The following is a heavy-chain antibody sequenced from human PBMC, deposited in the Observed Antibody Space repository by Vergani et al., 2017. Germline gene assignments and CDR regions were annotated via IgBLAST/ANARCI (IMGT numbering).Heavy chain of an antibody. V-gene: IGHV4-59*13. CDR2: IYSTGST. J-gene: IGHJ6*02. CDR3: ARVMYRDKAKTGYRLEGMDI. Sequence: QVQLEESGPGLVKPSETLSLTCTVSGGSFNTYYWSWIRQSPGKGLEWIGYIYSTGSTNYNPSLNNPVTMSVDTSKNQFSLKLRSVTAADTAVYFCARVMYRDKAKTGYRLEGMDIWGQGTTVTISS. D-gene: IGHD2-15*01. CDR1: GGSFNTYY.